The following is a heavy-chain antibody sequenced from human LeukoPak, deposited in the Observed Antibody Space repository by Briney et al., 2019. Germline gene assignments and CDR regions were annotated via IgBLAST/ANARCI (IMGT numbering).Heavy chain of an antibody. V-gene: IGHV4-34*01. CDR3: ARDEWSYGMDV. CDR2: INHSGST. Sequence: PSETLSRTCAVYGGSLSGYYWSWIRQPPGKGLEWIGEINHSGSTNYNPSLKSRVTISVDRSKNQFSLKLSSVTAADTAVYYCARDEWSYGMDVWGKGTTVTVSS. J-gene: IGHJ6*04. CDR1: GGSLSGYY. D-gene: IGHD2-8*01.